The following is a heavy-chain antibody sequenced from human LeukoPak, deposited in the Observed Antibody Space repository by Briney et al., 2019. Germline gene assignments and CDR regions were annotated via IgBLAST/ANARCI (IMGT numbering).Heavy chain of an antibody. D-gene: IGHD6-13*01. V-gene: IGHV3-48*01. J-gene: IGHJ6*03. Sequence: GGSLRLSCAASGFTFSIYNMSWVRQAPGKGLEWVSYITSSSDTIYYADSVRGRFTISRDNGENSLYLQMTSLRAEDTAVYYCARGLRQLVRGFNYYFMDVWGKGTPDTVCS. CDR2: ITSSSDTI. CDR3: ARGLRQLVRGFNYYFMDV. CDR1: GFTFSIYN.